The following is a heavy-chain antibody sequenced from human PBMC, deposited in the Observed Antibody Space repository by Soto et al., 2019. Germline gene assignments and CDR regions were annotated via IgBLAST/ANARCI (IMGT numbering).Heavy chain of an antibody. CDR1: GGSISSYY. V-gene: IGHV4-59*08. CDR2: IYYSGST. J-gene: IGHJ5*02. D-gene: IGHD3-3*01. CDR3: ARLNYDFWSGYRPNWFDP. Sequence: TLSLICTVSGGSISSYYWSWMRQPPGKGLEWIGYIYYSGSTNYNPSLKSRVTISVDTSKNQFSLKLSSVTAADTAVYYCARLNYDFWSGYRPNWFDPWGQGTLVTVSS.